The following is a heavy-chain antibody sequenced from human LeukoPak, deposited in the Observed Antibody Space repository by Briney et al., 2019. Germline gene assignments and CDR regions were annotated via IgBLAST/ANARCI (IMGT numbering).Heavy chain of an antibody. CDR2: IKSKTECGTT. D-gene: IGHD5-12*01. CDR1: GFTFSNAW. Sequence: GGSLRLSCAASGFTFSNAWMSWVRQAPGKGLEWVGRIKSKTECGTTDYAARVKGRFTISRDDSKNTLYLQMNSLKTEDKAVYYCSCGYDLDYWGQGTLVTVSS. V-gene: IGHV3-15*01. CDR3: SCGYDLDY. J-gene: IGHJ4*02.